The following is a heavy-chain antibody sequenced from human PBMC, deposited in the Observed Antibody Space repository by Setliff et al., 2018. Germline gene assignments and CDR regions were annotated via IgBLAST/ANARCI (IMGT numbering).Heavy chain of an antibody. CDR3: TRVGRQLVYYYYGMDV. D-gene: IGHD6-13*01. V-gene: IGHV3-49*04. Sequence: GGSLRLSCTASGFTSGDYAMSWVRQAPGKGLEWVGFIRSKAYGGTTEYAASVKGRFTISRDDSKSIAYLQMNSLKTEDTAVYYCTRVGRQLVYYYYGMDVWGQGTTVTV. CDR1: GFTSGDYA. J-gene: IGHJ6*02. CDR2: IRSKAYGGTT.